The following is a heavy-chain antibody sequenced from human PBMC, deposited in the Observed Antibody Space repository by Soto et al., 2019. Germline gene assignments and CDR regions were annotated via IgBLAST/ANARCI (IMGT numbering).Heavy chain of an antibody. CDR3: AREFTYYVSSDSHLDY. D-gene: IGHD3-16*01. CDR2: TYYRSRWYN. J-gene: IGHJ4*02. Sequence: SQTLSLTCAMSGDSVSGNSAAWNWIRQSPSRGLEWLGRTYYRSRWYNDYAVSVKSRITVTPDTSKNQFSLHLNSVTPEDTAVYYCAREFTYYVSSDSHLDYWGQGDLVTVSS. CDR1: GDSVSGNSAA. V-gene: IGHV6-1*01.